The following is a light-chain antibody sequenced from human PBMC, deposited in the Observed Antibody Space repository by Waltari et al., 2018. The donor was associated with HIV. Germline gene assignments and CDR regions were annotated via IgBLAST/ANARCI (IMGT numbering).Light chain of an antibody. CDR3: QQYYTTPLT. V-gene: IGKV4-1*01. CDR2: WAS. J-gene: IGKJ4*01. Sequence: DIVMTQSPESLVVSLGERATINCKSSRSLLSVTNDKNYLAWFQQKPGQPPRLLMFWASSRESGVPARFSGSGSRTDFILTINSLQAEDVAVYYCQQYYTTPLTFAGGTKVEIK. CDR1: RSLLSVTNDKNY.